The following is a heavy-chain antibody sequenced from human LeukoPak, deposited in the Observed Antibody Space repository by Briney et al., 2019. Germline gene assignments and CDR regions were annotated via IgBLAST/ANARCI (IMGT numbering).Heavy chain of an antibody. V-gene: IGHV1-3*01. D-gene: IGHD6-19*01. CDR1: GHTFTSYA. J-gene: IGHJ4*02. CDR2: INAGNGNT. CDR3: ARAVAGRSYFDY. Sequence: ASVKVSCKASGHTFTSYAMHWVRQAPGQRLEWMGWINAGNGNTKYSQKFQGRVTITRDTSASTAYMELSSLRSEDTAVHYCARAVAGRSYFDYWGQGTLVTVSS.